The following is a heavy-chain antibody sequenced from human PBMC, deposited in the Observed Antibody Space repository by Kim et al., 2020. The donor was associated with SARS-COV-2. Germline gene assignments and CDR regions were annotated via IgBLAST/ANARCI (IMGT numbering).Heavy chain of an antibody. CDR1: GFTFSSYG. D-gene: IGHD6-13*01. Sequence: GGSLRLSCAASGFTFSSYGMHWVRQAPGKGLEWVAVISYDGSNKYYADSVKGRFTISRDNSKNTLYLQMNSLRAEDTAVYYCAKDSPYSSSWYSDYWGQG. CDR3: AKDSPYSSSWYSDY. J-gene: IGHJ4*02. CDR2: ISYDGSNK. V-gene: IGHV3-30*18.